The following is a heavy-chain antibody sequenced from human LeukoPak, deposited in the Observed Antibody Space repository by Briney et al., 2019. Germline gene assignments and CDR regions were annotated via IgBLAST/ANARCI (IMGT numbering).Heavy chain of an antibody. D-gene: IGHD6-13*01. J-gene: IGHJ3*02. Sequence: SETLSLTCAVYGGSFSGYYWSWIRQPPGKGLEWIGEIIHSGSTNYNPSLKSRVTISVDTSKNQFSLKLSSVTAADTAVYYCARQQQLDAFDIWGQGTMVTVSS. V-gene: IGHV4-34*12. CDR1: GGSFSGYY. CDR2: IIHSGST. CDR3: ARQQQLDAFDI.